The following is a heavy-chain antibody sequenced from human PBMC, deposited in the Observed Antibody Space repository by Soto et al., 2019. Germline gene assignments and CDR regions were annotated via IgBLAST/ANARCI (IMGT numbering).Heavy chain of an antibody. CDR3: AKEPSYYGGNARELDY. CDR1: GFTFSSYG. CDR2: ISYDGSKK. Sequence: QVQLVESGGGVVQPGRSLRLSCAASGFTFSSYGMHWVRQAPGKGLEWVAVISYDGSKKYYADSVKGRFTISRDNSKNTLYLQMNSLRAEDTAVYYCAKEPSYYGGNARELDYWGQGTLVTVSS. J-gene: IGHJ4*02. D-gene: IGHD4-17*01. V-gene: IGHV3-30*18.